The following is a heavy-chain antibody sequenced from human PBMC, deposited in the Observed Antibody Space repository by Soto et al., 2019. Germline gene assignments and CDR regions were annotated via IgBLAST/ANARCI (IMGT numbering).Heavy chain of an antibody. CDR2: IKQDGSEK. J-gene: IGHJ6*03. Sequence: EVQLVESGGGLVQPGGSLRLSCAASGFTFSSYWMSWVRQAPGKGLEWVANIKQDGSEKYYVDSVKGRFTISRDNPKNSLYLQMNSRRAEDTAVYYCARVPRLTTVPWDYYYYMDVWGKGTTVTVSS. V-gene: IGHV3-7*01. D-gene: IGHD4-4*01. CDR1: GFTFSSYW. CDR3: ARVPRLTTVPWDYYYYMDV.